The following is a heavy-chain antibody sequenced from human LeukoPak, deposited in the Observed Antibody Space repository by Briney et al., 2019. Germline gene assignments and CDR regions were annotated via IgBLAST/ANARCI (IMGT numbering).Heavy chain of an antibody. CDR3: ARGDSSGYYTTAL. J-gene: IGHJ3*01. V-gene: IGHV3-23*01. CDR1: GFIFSTYA. D-gene: IGHD3-22*01. Sequence: GGSLRLSCAASGFIFSTYAMNWFRQAPGKGLEWVSGISGSEGDTYYADSVRGRFTISRDSSKNTLYLQMYSLRAEDTAVYYCARGDSSGYYTTALWGQGTMVTVSS. CDR2: ISGSEGDT.